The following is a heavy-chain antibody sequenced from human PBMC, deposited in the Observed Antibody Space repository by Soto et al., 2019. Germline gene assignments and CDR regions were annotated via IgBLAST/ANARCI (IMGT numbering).Heavy chain of an antibody. CDR1: GYTFTSYG. V-gene: IGHV1-18*04. CDR3: ARERRAHYYDSSGYYLDY. Sequence: ASVKVSCKASGYTFTSYGISWVRQARGQGLEWMGWISAYNGNTNYAQKLQGRVTMTTDTSTSTAYMELRSLRSDDTAVYYCARERRAHYYDSSGYYLDYWGQGTLVTVSS. D-gene: IGHD3-22*01. CDR2: ISAYNGNT. J-gene: IGHJ4*02.